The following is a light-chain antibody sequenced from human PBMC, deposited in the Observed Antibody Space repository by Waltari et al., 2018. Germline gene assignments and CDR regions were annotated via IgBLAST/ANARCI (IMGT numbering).Light chain of an antibody. CDR3: SSRDSGAHRHV. V-gene: IGLV3-19*01. J-gene: IGLJ1*01. CDR2: GQN. CDR1: SLRSYY. Sequence: SSELTQDPAVSVALGQKVRITCQGDSLRSYYATWYQQKAGHAPILVIYGQNNRPSGIPDRFSGSYSGRTASLTITGAQAEDEADYYCSSRDSGAHRHVFGTGTKVTVL.